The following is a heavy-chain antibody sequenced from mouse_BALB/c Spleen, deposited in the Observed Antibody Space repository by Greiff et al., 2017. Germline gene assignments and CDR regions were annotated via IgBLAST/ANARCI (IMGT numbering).Heavy chain of an antibody. V-gene: IGHV2-2*02. Sequence: VMLVESGPGLVQPSQSLSITCTVSGFSLTSYGVHWVRQSPGKGLEWLGVIWSGGSTDYNAAFISRLSISKDNSKSQVFFKMNSLQANDTAIYYCARELLYYFDYWGQGTTLTVSS. CDR3: ARELLYYFDY. J-gene: IGHJ2*01. D-gene: IGHD2-1*01. CDR2: IWSGGST. CDR1: GFSLTSYG.